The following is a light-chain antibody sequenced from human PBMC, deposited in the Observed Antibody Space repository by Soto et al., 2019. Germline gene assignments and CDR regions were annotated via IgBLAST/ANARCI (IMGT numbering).Light chain of an antibody. CDR2: AAS. Sequence: DIQMTQSPSSLSASVGDRVTITCRASQSVGSLLNWFQQKPGKAPKLLIYAASTLQSVAPSRFSGSGAGTDFTLIISSLQPEDFATYYCQQSYSLPYTFGQGTKLEI. J-gene: IGKJ2*01. V-gene: IGKV1-39*01. CDR1: QSVGSL. CDR3: QQSYSLPYT.